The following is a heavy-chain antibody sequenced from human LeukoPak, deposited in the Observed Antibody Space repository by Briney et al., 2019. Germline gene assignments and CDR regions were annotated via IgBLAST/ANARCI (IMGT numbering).Heavy chain of an antibody. Sequence: GGSLRLSCAASGFTFSSYWMHWVRQAPGKGLVWVSRINSDGSSTSYADSVKGRFTISRDNAKNTLYLQMNSLRAEDTAVYYCARGHYDFWSGYYFYDILTYYYYMDVWGKGTTVTVSS. CDR2: INSDGSST. V-gene: IGHV3-74*01. CDR3: ARGHYDFWSGYYFYDILTYYYYMDV. J-gene: IGHJ6*03. D-gene: IGHD3-3*01. CDR1: GFTFSSYW.